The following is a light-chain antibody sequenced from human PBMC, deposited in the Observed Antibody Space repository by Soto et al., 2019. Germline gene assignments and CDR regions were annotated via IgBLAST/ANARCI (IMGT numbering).Light chain of an antibody. CDR2: RNN. J-gene: IGLJ3*02. V-gene: IGLV1-47*01. CDR3: AAWDDSLTGWV. CDR1: RSNIGTNY. Sequence: QLVLTQPPSASGTPGQRVTISCSGSRSNIGTNYVYWYQHLPGTAPKLLIYRNNEWPSGVPERFSGAKSGTSASLAISGLRSEDEGDYYCAAWDDSLTGWVFGGGTKVTVL.